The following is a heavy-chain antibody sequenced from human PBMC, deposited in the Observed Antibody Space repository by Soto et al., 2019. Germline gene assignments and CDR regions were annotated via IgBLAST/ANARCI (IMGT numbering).Heavy chain of an antibody. Sequence: QVQLVQSGAEVKKPGASVKVSCKASGYTFTSYGISWVRQAPGQGLEWMGWISAYNGNTNYAQKLQGRVTMTTDTSINTADMEVRSLTLTDTAVYYYTRGLGGSPLFDYRGQGTLVTLS. CDR1: GYTFTSYG. CDR3: TRGLGGSPLFDY. J-gene: IGHJ4*02. V-gene: IGHV1-18*01. D-gene: IGHD2-15*01. CDR2: ISAYNGNT.